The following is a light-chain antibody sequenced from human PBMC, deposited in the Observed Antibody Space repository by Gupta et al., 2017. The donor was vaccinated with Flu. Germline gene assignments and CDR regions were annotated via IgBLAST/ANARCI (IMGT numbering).Light chain of an antibody. CDR2: AKN. Sequence: SSVLSQDHAVSVGLGQRVWPTCQGDSLRNSYASWYQQKRGQGPVLVNYAKNIRHSGIPDRFSGFSSGNTASLTITGAQAEDEADYYCNSRDSTDNHQAVFGGGTKLTVL. V-gene: IGLV3-19*01. CDR3: NSRDSTDNHQAV. CDR1: SLRNSY. J-gene: IGLJ2*01.